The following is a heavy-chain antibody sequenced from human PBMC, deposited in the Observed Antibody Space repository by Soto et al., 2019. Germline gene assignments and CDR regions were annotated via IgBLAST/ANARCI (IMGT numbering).Heavy chain of an antibody. J-gene: IGHJ5*02. D-gene: IGHD3-16*01. V-gene: IGHV4-39*01. CDR2: IYYSGST. CDR1: GSSISSSSYY. CDR3: ARHCRWLQEFGDWFDP. Sequence: PSETLSLTCTVSGSSISSSSYYWGWIRQPPGKGLEWIGSIYYSGSTYYNPSLKSRVTISVDTSKNQFSLKLSSVTAADTAVFYCARHCRWLQEFGDWFDPWGQGNLVTAPQ.